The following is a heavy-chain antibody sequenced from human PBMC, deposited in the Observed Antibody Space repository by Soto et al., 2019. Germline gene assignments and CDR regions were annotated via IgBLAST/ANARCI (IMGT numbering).Heavy chain of an antibody. CDR2: TYYRSKWYN. V-gene: IGHV6-1*01. CDR1: GDSVSSNTAA. CDR3: VRDVGFDFDY. Sequence: SQTLSLTCAISGDSVSSNTAAWNWIRQSPSRGLEWLGRTYYRSKWYNDYAVSVKSRITINTDTSKNQFALHLNSVTPEDTALYYCVRDVGFDFDYWGLGTLVTSPQ. D-gene: IGHD1-26*01. J-gene: IGHJ4*02.